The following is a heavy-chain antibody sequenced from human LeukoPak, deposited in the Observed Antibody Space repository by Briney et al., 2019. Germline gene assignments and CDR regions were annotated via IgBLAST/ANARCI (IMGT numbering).Heavy chain of an antibody. CDR3: ARMNDFWSGYHQPYNWFDP. V-gene: IGHV1-8*03. Sequence: ASVKVSCKASGYTFTDYYMHWVRQAPGQGLEWMGWMNPNSGNTGYAQKFQGRVTITRNTSISTAYMELSSLRSEDTAVYYCARMNDFWSGYHQPYNWFDPWGQGTLVTVSS. CDR2: MNPNSGNT. CDR1: GYTFTDYY. J-gene: IGHJ5*02. D-gene: IGHD3-3*01.